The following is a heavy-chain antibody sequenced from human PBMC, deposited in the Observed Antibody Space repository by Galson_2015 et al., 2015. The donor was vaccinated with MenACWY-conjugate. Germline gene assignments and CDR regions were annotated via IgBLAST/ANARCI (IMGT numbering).Heavy chain of an antibody. D-gene: IGHD6-13*01. CDR1: GFTFGSLW. Sequence: SLRLSCAASGFTFGSLWMSWVRQAPGQGLEWVSVISTSSSYSYYADSVKGRFTISRDNAKNSLYLQMNSLRAEDTAVYYCARGRSWYDYWGQGTLVTVSS. CDR2: ISTSSSYS. V-gene: IGHV3-21*01. CDR3: ARGRSWYDY. J-gene: IGHJ4*02.